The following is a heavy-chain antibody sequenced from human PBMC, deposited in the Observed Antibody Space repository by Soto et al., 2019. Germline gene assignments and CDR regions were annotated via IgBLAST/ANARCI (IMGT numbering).Heavy chain of an antibody. CDR2: TYYRSKWYS. Sequence: PSQTLSLTCAISGYSVSSNSAAWNWIRQSPSRGLEWLGRTYYRSKWYSDYAVSVKSRITINPDTSKNQFSLQLNSVTPEDTAVYYCAREVTIFGEPYYYYGMDVWGQGTTVNVSS. CDR1: GYSVSSNSAA. CDR3: AREVTIFGEPYYYYGMDV. V-gene: IGHV6-1*01. J-gene: IGHJ6*02. D-gene: IGHD3-3*01.